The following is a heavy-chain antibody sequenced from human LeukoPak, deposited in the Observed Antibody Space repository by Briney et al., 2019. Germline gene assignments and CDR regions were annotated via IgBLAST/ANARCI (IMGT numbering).Heavy chain of an antibody. D-gene: IGHD5-12*01. CDR2: IPYDGSNK. J-gene: IGHJ4*02. CDR1: GFTFSTYA. V-gene: IGHV3-30*04. CDR3: AKNEVWWLSDS. Sequence: PGGSLTPSCAASGFTFSTYAMRWVRPAPGKGLDWVAVIPYDGSNKYYADSVKGRFTISRENSKNRLSLQMNSLRAEDTAVYYCAKNEVWWLSDSWGQGTLVTVSS.